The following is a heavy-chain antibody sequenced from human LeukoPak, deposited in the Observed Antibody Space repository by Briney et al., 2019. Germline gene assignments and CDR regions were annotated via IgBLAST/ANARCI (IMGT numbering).Heavy chain of an antibody. D-gene: IGHD3/OR15-3a*01. CDR1: GFSFGNYW. CDR2: IKQDGSEK. V-gene: IGHV3-7*01. J-gene: IGHJ4*02. CDR3: AREAWTGYPPYDY. Sequence: GGSLRLSCAASGFSFGNYWMTWVRQAPGKGLEWVANIKQDGSEKHFVNSVKGRFTISIDDAKKSVYLQMNSLRAEDTAVYYCAREAWTGYPPYDYWGQGTPVTVS.